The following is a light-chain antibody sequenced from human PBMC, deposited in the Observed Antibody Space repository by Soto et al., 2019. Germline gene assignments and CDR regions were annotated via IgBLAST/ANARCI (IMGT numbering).Light chain of an antibody. CDR1: SSDVGGYNL. V-gene: IGLV2-8*01. CDR2: EVI. CDR3: SSYSGSDNFVV. J-gene: IGLJ2*01. Sequence: QSVLTQPPSASGSPGQSVTISCAGTSSDVGGYNLVSWYQQHPGKAPKLMIYEVIKRPSGVPDRFSGSKSGNTASLTVSGLHAEDEADYYCSSYSGSDNFVVFGGWTKVTVL.